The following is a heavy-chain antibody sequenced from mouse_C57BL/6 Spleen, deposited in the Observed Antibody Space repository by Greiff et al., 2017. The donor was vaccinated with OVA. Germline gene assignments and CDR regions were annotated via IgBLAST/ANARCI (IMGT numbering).Heavy chain of an antibody. CDR2: INPNYGTT. J-gene: IGHJ3*01. Sequence: EVQLQQSGPELVKPGASVKISCKASGYSFTDYNMNWVKQSNGKSLEWIGVINPNYGTTSYNQKFKGKATLTVDQSSSTAYMQLNSLTSEDSAVYYCASVHYYGSSYGAWFAYWGQGTLVTVSA. D-gene: IGHD1-1*01. CDR3: ASVHYYGSSYGAWFAY. CDR1: GYSFTDYN. V-gene: IGHV1-39*01.